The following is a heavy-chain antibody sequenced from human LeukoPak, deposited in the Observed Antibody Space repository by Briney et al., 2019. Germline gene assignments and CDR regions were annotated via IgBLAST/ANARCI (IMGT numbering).Heavy chain of an antibody. CDR2: IIPIFGTA. CDR3: ARPSLLWFGELFPFDY. V-gene: IGHV1-69*13. Sequence: SVKVSCKASGGTFSSYAISWVRQAPGQGLEWMGGIIPIFGTANYAQKFQGRVTITADESTSTAYMELSSLRSEDTAVYYCARPSLLWFGELFPFDYWGQGTLVTVSS. CDR1: GGTFSSYA. D-gene: IGHD3-10*01. J-gene: IGHJ4*02.